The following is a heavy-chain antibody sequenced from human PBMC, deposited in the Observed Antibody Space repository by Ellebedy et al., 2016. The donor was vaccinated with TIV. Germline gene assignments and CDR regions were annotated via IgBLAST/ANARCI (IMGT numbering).Heavy chain of an antibody. D-gene: IGHD4-11*01. CDR3: ARDAYSNYPGDY. CDR1: GYTFTGYY. J-gene: IGHJ4*02. CDR2: INPNSGGT. V-gene: IGHV1-2*02. Sequence: ASVKVSCXASGYTFTGYYMHWVRQAPGQGLEWMGWINPNSGGTNYAQKFQGRVTMTRDTSISTAYMELSRLRSDDTAVYYCARDAYSNYPGDYWGQGTLVTVSS.